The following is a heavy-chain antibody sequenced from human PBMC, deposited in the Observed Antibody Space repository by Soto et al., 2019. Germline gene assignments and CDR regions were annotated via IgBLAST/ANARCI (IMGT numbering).Heavy chain of an antibody. CDR3: AREGGGRTARSYGYFDL. D-gene: IGHD3-16*01. J-gene: IGHJ2*01. CDR2: IIPILGIA. V-gene: IGHV1-69*08. Sequence: QVQLVQSGAEVKKPGSSVKVSCKASGGTFSSYTISWVRQAPGQGLEWMGRIIPILGIANYAQKFQGRVTITADKSTSTAYMELSSLRSEDTALYYCAREGGGRTARSYGYFDLWGRGTLVTVSS. CDR1: GGTFSSYT.